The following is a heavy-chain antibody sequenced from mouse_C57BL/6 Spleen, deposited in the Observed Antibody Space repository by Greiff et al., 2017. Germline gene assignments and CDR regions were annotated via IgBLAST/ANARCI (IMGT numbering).Heavy chain of an antibody. CDR1: GYSFTSYY. CDR2: IYPGSGNT. Sequence: VQLVESGPELVKPGASVKISCKASGYSFTSYYIHWVKQRPGQGLEWIGWIYPGSGNTKYNEKFKGKATLTADTSSSTAYMQLSSLTSEDSAVYYCARHWDVGGFDYWGQGTTLTVSS. V-gene: IGHV1-66*01. D-gene: IGHD4-1*01. J-gene: IGHJ2*01. CDR3: ARHWDVGGFDY.